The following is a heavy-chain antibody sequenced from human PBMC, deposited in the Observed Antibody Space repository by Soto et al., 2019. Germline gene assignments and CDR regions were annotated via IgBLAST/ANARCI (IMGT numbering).Heavy chain of an antibody. D-gene: IGHD5-18*01. CDR1: GFTFSSYG. Sequence: QVQLVESGGGVVQPGRSLRLSCAASGFTFSSYGMHWVRQAPGKGLEWVAVISYDGSNKYYADSVKGRFTISRDNSKNTLYLQMNSLRAEDTAVYYCAKDGTYSYGHGDYWGQGTLVTVSS. J-gene: IGHJ4*02. V-gene: IGHV3-30*18. CDR2: ISYDGSNK. CDR3: AKDGTYSYGHGDY.